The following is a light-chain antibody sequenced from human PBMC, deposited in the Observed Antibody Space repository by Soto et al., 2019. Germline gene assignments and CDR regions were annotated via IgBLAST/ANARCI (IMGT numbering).Light chain of an antibody. V-gene: IGKV3-20*01. Sequence: EIVLTQSPGTLSLSPGEKATLSCRASQSVSSSYLAWYQQKPGQAPRLLIYGASSRATGIPDRYSGGGSGTDFTLTISRLEPEDFAVYYCKQYGTSPFTFGPGTKVDIK. CDR1: QSVSSSY. CDR2: GAS. CDR3: KQYGTSPFT. J-gene: IGKJ3*01.